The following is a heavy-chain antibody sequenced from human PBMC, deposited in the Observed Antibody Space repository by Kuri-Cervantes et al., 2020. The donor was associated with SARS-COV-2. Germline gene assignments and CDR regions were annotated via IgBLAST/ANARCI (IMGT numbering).Heavy chain of an antibody. J-gene: IGHJ5*02. CDR1: GDSVSNDDYY. CDR3: ARGITGTRFDP. CDR2: IYFTGST. Sequence: SCTVSGDSVSNDDYYWNWIRQPPGKGLEWIGYIYFTGSTYYNPSLKSRVTISVDTSKNQFSLKLSSVTAADTAVYYCARGITGTRFDPWGQGTLVTVSS. V-gene: IGHV4-30-4*08. D-gene: IGHD1-7*01.